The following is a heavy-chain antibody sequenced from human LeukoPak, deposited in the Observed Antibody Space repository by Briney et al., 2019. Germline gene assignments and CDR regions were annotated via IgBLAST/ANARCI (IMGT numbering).Heavy chain of an antibody. CDR1: GFTFSSYW. V-gene: IGHV3-74*01. D-gene: IGHD4-23*01. CDR2: INTDGSST. CDR3: ARDGTYGGKSLSYDY. J-gene: IGHJ4*02. Sequence: GGSLRLSCAASGFTFSSYWMHWVRQAPGKGLVWVSRINTDGSSTSYADSVKGRFTISRDNAKNTLYLQMNSLRAEDTAVYYCARDGTYGGKSLSYDYWGREPWSPSPQ.